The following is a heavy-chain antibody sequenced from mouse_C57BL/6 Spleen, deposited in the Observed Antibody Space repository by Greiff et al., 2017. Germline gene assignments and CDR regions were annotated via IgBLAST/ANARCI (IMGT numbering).Heavy chain of an antibody. CDR3: ARGGSSGYPD. CDR1: GYTFTSYW. D-gene: IGHD3-2*02. V-gene: IGHV1-61*01. CDR2: IYPSDSET. J-gene: IGHJ2*01. Sequence: QVQLKQPGAELVRPGSSVKLSCKASGYTFTSYWMDWVKQRPGQGLEWIGTIYPSDSETHYNQKFKDKATLTVDKSSSTAYMQLSSLTSEDSAVYYCARGGSSGYPDWGQGTTLTVSS.